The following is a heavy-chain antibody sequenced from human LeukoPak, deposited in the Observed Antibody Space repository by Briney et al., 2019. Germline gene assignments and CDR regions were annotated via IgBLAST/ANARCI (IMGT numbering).Heavy chain of an antibody. V-gene: IGHV3-21*01. CDR2: ISSSSSYI. Sequence: PGGSLRLSCAASGFTFSSYSMNWVRQAPGKGLEWVSSISSSSSYIYYADSVKGRFTISRDNAKNSLYLQMNSLRAEDTAVYYCARGRSGSLYNWFDPWGHGTLVTVSS. J-gene: IGHJ5*02. D-gene: IGHD3-10*01. CDR3: ARGRSGSLYNWFDP. CDR1: GFTFSSYS.